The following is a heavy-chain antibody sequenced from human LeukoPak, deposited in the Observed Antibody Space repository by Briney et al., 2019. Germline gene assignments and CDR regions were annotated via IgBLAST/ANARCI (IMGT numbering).Heavy chain of an antibody. J-gene: IGHJ4*02. V-gene: IGHV1-2*02. D-gene: IGHD3-22*01. Sequence: GASVKVSCKASGYTFTGYYMHWVRQAPGQGLEWMGWINPNSGGTNYAQKLQGRVTMTTDTSTSTAYMELRSLRSDDTAVYYCARDLGITVIESLDFDYWGQGTLVTVSS. CDR3: ARDLGITVIESLDFDY. CDR2: INPNSGGT. CDR1: GYTFTGYY.